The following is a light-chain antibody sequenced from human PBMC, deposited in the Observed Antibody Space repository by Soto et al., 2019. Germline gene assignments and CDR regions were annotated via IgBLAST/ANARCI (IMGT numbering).Light chain of an antibody. J-gene: IGKJ5*01. CDR3: QQFGTSPPST. V-gene: IGKV3-20*01. CDR2: GAS. CDR1: QSVSSNY. Sequence: EIVLTQSPGTLSLSPGERATLSCRASQSVSSNYLAWYQQKPGQAPRLLIYGASSRATAIPDRFSGGGSGTDFALTISRLEPEDFAVYYCQQFGTSPPSTFGQGTRLEIK.